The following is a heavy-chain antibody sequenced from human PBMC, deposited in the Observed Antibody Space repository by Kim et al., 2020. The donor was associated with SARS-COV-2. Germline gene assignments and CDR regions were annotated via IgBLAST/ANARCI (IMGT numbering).Heavy chain of an antibody. CDR3: AKRGEDAVMGRVCDY. CDR1: GFTFSTYG. Sequence: GGSLRLSCAASGFTFSTYGMSWVRQAPGKGLEWVSSITGNGAVTYYADSVKGRFAIPRDNSKNTLYLQMNTLRAEDTAIYHCAKRGEDAVMGRVCDYWG. J-gene: IGHJ4*01. V-gene: IGHV3-23*01. D-gene: IGHD2-15*01. CDR2: ITGNGAVT.